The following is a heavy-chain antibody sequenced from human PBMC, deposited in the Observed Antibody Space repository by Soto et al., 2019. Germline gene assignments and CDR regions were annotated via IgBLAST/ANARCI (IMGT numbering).Heavy chain of an antibody. CDR2: ISSNGGST. Sequence: GGSLRLSCSASGFTFSSYAMHWVRQAPGKGLEYVSAISSNGGSTYYADSVKGRFTISRDNSKNTLYLQMNSLRAEDTAVYYCASSYAIAVAGTPFDYWGQGTLVTVSS. CDR1: GFTFSSYA. CDR3: ASSYAIAVAGTPFDY. D-gene: IGHD6-19*01. V-gene: IGHV3-64*04. J-gene: IGHJ4*02.